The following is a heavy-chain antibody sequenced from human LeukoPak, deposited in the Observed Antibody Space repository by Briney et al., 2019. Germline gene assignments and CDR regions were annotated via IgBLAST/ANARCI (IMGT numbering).Heavy chain of an antibody. Sequence: ETLSLSCDASGGTFSTYYLSWVRQPPGKGLEWICGINWNSGVTGYADSVKGRFNITRDNAKNSLFLQMNSLRDEDTAFYYCARGDGPTVTADYFQNWGQGTLVTVS. J-gene: IGHJ1*01. V-gene: IGHV3-20*04. CDR3: ARGDGPTVTADYFQN. CDR1: GGTFSTYY. CDR2: INWNSGVT. D-gene: IGHD4-17*01.